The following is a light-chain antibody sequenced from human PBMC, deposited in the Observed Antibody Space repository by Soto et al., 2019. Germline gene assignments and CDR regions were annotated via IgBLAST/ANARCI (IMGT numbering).Light chain of an antibody. Sequence: QSVLTQPDSVSGSPGQSVAISCTAASSDIGNYNYVSWYQQRPGKVPKLIIHDVSDRPSGVSDRFSGSKSGNTASLTISGLQAEYEADYYCRSYTSTSTYVFGTGTNLTVL. J-gene: IGLJ1*01. CDR3: RSYTSTSTYV. CDR2: DVS. CDR1: SSDIGNYNY. V-gene: IGLV2-14*03.